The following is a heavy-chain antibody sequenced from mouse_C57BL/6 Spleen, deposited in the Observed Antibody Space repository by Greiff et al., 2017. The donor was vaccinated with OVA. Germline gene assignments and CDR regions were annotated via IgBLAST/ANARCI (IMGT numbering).Heavy chain of an antibody. CDR1: GYSITSGYY. CDR3: ARGGDCYYYFDD. V-gene: IGHV3-6*01. Sequence: EVQLQASGPGLVKPSQSLSLTCSVTGYSITSGYYWNWIRQFPGNKLEWLGYISYDGSHNYNPSLKNRISITRDTSKNQFFLKLNSVTTEDTATYYCARGGDCYYYFDDWGQGTTLTVAT. CDR2: ISYDGSH. J-gene: IGHJ2*01. D-gene: IGHD2-3*01.